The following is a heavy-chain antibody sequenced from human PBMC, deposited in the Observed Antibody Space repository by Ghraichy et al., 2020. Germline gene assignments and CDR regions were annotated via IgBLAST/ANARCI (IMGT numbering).Heavy chain of an antibody. D-gene: IGHD6-13*01. CDR2: FDPEDGET. J-gene: IGHJ3*02. V-gene: IGHV1-24*01. CDR3: ATAGGTGPWAFDI. Sequence: ASVKVSCKVSGYTLTDLSMHWVRQAPGKGLEWMGGFDPEDGETIYAQKFQGRVTMTEDTSTDTAYMELSSLRSEDTAVYYCATAGGTGPWAFDIWGQGTRVTVSS. CDR1: GYTLTDLS.